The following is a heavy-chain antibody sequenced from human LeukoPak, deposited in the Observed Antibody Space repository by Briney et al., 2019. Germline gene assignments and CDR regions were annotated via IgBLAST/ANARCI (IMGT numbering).Heavy chain of an antibody. J-gene: IGHJ4*02. CDR1: GFTFSSYS. V-gene: IGHV3-48*02. CDR3: ARDGGKGGNSDY. D-gene: IGHD2-15*01. Sequence: GGSLRLSCAASGFTFSSYSMNWVRQAPGKGLQWVSYISSSTSIIYYADSVKGRFTISRDNAKDSLYLQMNSLRDEDTAVYYCARDGGKGGNSDYWGQGTLVTVSS. CDR2: ISSSTSII.